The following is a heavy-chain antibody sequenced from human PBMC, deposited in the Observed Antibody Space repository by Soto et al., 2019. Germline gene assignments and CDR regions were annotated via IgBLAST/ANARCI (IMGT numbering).Heavy chain of an antibody. CDR3: ARHTSNFRYYYYAMGV. CDR2: IYPGDSDT. D-gene: IGHD2-2*01. J-gene: IGHJ6*02. Sequence: GESLKISCKGSGYTFTDYWIGWVRQLPGKGLEWMGIIYPGDSDTRYSPSFQGHVTITVDKSTSTAYLQWNTLKASDTAMYYCARHTSNFRYYYYAMGVWGQGTTVTVSS. CDR1: GYTFTDYW. V-gene: IGHV5-51*01.